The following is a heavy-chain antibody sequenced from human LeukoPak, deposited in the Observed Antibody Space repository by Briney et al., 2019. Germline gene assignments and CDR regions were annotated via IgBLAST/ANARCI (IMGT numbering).Heavy chain of an antibody. CDR1: GGSISSSSYY. V-gene: IGHV4-39*07. CDR2: IYYSGST. CDR3: ARDYSPYYDSSGQLDY. Sequence: SETLSLTCTVSGGSISSSSYYWGWIRQPPGKGLEWIGSIYYSGSTYYNPSLKSRVTISVDTSKNQFSLKLSSVTAADTAVYYCARDYSPYYDSSGQLDYWGQGTLVTVSS. J-gene: IGHJ4*02. D-gene: IGHD3-22*01.